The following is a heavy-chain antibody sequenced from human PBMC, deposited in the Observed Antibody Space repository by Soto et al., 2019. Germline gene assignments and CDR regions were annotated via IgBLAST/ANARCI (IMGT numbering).Heavy chain of an antibody. J-gene: IGHJ6*03. V-gene: IGHV3-33*01. CDR2: IWYDGSNK. CDR3: ARGPTYYYGSGSYYKSAYYYIDV. D-gene: IGHD3-10*01. Sequence: QVQLVESGGGVVQPGRSLRLSCAASGFTFSSYGMHWVRQAPGKGLEWVAVIWYDGSNKYYADSVKGRFTITIDNSKTTLYLQMNSLTAEDPAVYYCARGPTYYYGSGSYYKSAYYYIDVWGKGTTVTVSS. CDR1: GFTFSSYG.